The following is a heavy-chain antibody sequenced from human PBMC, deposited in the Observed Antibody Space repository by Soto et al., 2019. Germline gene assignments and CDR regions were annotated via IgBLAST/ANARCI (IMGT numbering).Heavy chain of an antibody. V-gene: IGHV3-30-3*01. J-gene: IGHJ4*02. D-gene: IGHD6-19*01. CDR1: GFTFSSYA. CDR3: ARDKSPYSSGWHNRHFDS. CDR2: MSYDGSNK. Sequence: ESGGGVVQPGRSLRLSCAASGFTFSSYAMHWVRQAPGKGLEWVAVMSYDGSNKYYADSVKGRFTISRDNSKNTLYLQMNSLRAEDTAVYYCARDKSPYSSGWHNRHFDSWGQGTLVTVSS.